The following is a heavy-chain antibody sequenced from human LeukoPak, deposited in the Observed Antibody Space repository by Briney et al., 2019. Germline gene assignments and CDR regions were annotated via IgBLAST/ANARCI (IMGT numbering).Heavy chain of an antibody. J-gene: IGHJ4*02. D-gene: IGHD3-9*01. Sequence: GESLKISCKGSGYSFTSYWIGWVRQMPGKGLEWMGIIYPGDSDTRYSPSFQGQVTISADKSISTAYLQWSSLRASDTAMYYCARRRPYYDILTGYYMWYFDYWGQGTLVTVSS. CDR1: GYSFTSYW. V-gene: IGHV5-51*01. CDR3: ARRRPYYDILTGYYMWYFDY. CDR2: IYPGDSDT.